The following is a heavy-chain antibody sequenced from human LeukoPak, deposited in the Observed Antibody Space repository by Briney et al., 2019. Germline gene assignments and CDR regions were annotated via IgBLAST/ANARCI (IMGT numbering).Heavy chain of an antibody. Sequence: SVNVSCKASGGTFSSYAISWVRQAPGQGLEWMGRLLPILGIANYAQKFQGRVTITADKSTSTAYMELSSLRSEDTAVYYCARDKTEQWLVQRAWFDPWGQGTLVTVSS. CDR2: LLPILGIA. D-gene: IGHD6-19*01. V-gene: IGHV1-69*04. CDR1: GGTFSSYA. CDR3: ARDKTEQWLVQRAWFDP. J-gene: IGHJ5*02.